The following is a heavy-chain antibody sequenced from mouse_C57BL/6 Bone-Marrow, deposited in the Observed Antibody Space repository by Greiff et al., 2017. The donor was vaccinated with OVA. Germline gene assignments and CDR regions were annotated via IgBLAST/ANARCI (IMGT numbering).Heavy chain of an antibody. CDR1: GYAFSSYW. CDR2: IYPGDGDT. Sequence: VKLVESGAELVKPGASVKISCKASGYAFSSYWMNWVKQRPGKGLEWIGQIYPGDGDTNYNGKFKGKATLTADKSSSTAYMQLSSLTSEDSAVYFCARRGGSSLAWFAYWGQGTLVTVSA. V-gene: IGHV1-80*01. J-gene: IGHJ3*01. D-gene: IGHD1-1*01. CDR3: ARRGGSSLAWFAY.